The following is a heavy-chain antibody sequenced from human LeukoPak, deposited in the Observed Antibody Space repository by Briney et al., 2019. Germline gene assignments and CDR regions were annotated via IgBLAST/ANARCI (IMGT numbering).Heavy chain of an antibody. V-gene: IGHV3-7*01. CDR2: IKQDGSEK. CDR1: GFTFSSYA. Sequence: GGSLRLSCAASGFTFSSYAMHWVRQAPGKGLEWVANIKQDGSEKYYVDSVKGRFTISRDNAKNSLYLQMNRLRAEDTAVYYCARDGNYGYDRTIDYWGQGTLVTVSS. J-gene: IGHJ4*02. CDR3: ARDGNYGYDRTIDY. D-gene: IGHD4-11*01.